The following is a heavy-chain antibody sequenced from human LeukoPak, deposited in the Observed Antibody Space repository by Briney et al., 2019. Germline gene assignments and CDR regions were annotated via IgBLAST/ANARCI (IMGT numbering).Heavy chain of an antibody. J-gene: IGHJ6*02. D-gene: IGHD3-10*01. CDR1: GYTFTSNY. CDR3: ARAVSVFSGGSQGYYYGMDV. CDR2: INTNTGNP. Sequence: ASVKVSCKASGYTFTSNYIHWVRQAPGQGLEWMGWINTNTGNPTYAQGFTGRFVFSLDTSVSTAYLQISSLKAEDTAVYYCARAVSVFSGGSQGYYYGMDVWGQGTTVTVSS. V-gene: IGHV7-4-1*02.